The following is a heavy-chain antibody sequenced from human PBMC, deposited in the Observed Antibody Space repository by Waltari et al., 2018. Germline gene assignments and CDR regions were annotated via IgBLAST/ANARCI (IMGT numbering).Heavy chain of an antibody. V-gene: IGHV5-10-1*03. CDR2: RGPNDSYN. J-gene: IGHJ6*02. CDR1: GYNFTTYW. D-gene: IGHD1-26*01. CDR3: ARHPVYWDQGHNYGLDV. Sequence: EVQLVQSGAEVKKPGESLRISCKGSGYNFTTYWISWGRQMPGKGLEWLGRRGPNDSYNTDRPPFQAHVTISGDKSINTAYLQWSRLRASDTAIYYCARHPVYWDQGHNYGLDVWGQGTTVTVSS.